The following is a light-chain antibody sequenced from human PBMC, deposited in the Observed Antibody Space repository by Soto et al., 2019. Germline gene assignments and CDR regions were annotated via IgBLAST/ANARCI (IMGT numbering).Light chain of an antibody. CDR1: SSNIGAGYD. Sequence: QSVLTQPPSVSGAPGQRVTISCTGSSSNIGAGYDVHWFQQLPGTAPKLLIYGNSNRPSGVPDRFSGSKSGTSASLAITGLQAEDEADYYCQCYDSSRSGVVFGGGTKLTVL. CDR3: QCYDSSRSGVV. J-gene: IGLJ2*01. V-gene: IGLV1-40*01. CDR2: GNS.